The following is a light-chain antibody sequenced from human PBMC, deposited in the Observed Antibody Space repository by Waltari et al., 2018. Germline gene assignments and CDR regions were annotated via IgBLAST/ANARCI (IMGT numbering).Light chain of an antibody. CDR2: DVS. V-gene: IGLV2-14*03. CDR3: ASYTSSNTVI. J-gene: IGLJ2*01. Sequence: QSALTQPASVSGSAGPSIAISCRGTNRDIGRYNYVSWYQQHPGNAPILIIYDVSRWPSGVSNRFIGSKSGITASLAISGLQAEDEGDYFCASYTSSNTVIFGGGTRVTVL. CDR1: NRDIGRYNY.